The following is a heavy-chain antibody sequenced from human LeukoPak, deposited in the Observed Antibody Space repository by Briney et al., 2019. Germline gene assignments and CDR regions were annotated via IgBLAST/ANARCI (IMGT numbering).Heavy chain of an antibody. J-gene: IGHJ4*02. D-gene: IGHD2-2*01. CDR2: ISGSSSYI. CDR1: GFTFSSYS. CDR3: AKDVPTAYFDY. Sequence: PGGSLRLSCAASGFTFSSYSMNWVRQAPGKGLEWVSFISGSSSYIYYGDSVKGRFTISRDNAKDSLYLQMNSLRAEDTAVYYCAKDVPTAYFDYWGQGTLVTVSS. V-gene: IGHV3-21*01.